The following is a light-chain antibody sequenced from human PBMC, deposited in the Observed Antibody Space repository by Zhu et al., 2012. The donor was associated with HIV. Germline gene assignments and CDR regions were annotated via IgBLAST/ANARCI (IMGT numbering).Light chain of an antibody. CDR1: QGINKF. CDR2: SAS. J-gene: IGKJ4*01. Sequence: DIQMTQSPSSLSASVGDRVTITCRASQGINKFLAWYQQRPGKVPKLLIHSASTLVSGVPSRFSGSRSGTDFTLTISGLQPEDVATYYCQKYNSAPLTFGGGTKVEIK. CDR3: QKYNSAPLT. V-gene: IGKV1-27*01.